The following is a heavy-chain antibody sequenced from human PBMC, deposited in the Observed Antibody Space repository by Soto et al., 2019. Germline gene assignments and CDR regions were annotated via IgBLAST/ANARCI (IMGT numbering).Heavy chain of an antibody. J-gene: IGHJ6*02. Sequence: ASVKVSCKASGYTFTTYGISWVRQAPGQGLEWMGWISPYNGTTKYAEKFQGEMTMTTDTATSTAYMDLRSLRSDDTAVYYCARDGERNTGLNFYYYLHGMDAWGQGTRVTVSS. CDR3: ARDGERNTGLNFYYYLHGMDA. CDR2: ISPYNGTT. V-gene: IGHV1-18*04. D-gene: IGHD1-1*01. CDR1: GYTFTTYG.